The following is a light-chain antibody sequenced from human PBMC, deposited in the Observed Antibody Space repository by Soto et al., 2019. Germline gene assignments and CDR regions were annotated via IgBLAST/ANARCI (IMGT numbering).Light chain of an antibody. CDR2: GAS. J-gene: IGKJ5*01. CDR3: QQYGSSPPIT. Sequence: EIVLTQSPGTLSVSPGDRVTLSCRASQSVRSNSAWYQQKPGQAPSLLIYGASSRATGIPDRFSGSGSGTDFTLTISRLEPEDFAVYYCQQYGSSPPITFGQGTRLEIK. V-gene: IGKV3-20*01. CDR1: QSVRSN.